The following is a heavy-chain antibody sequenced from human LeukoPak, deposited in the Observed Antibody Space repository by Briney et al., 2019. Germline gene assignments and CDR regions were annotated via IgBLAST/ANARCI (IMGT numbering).Heavy chain of an antibody. CDR1: GFTFSSYG. J-gene: IGHJ4*02. Sequence: GGSLRLSCAASGFTFSSYGMHWVRQAPGKGLEWVAVISYDGSNKYYADSVKGRFTISRDNSKNTLYLQMNSLRAEDKAVYYCAKTIVGATTASASFDYWGQGTLVTVSS. D-gene: IGHD1-26*01. V-gene: IGHV3-30*18. CDR3: AKTIVGATTASASFDY. CDR2: ISYDGSNK.